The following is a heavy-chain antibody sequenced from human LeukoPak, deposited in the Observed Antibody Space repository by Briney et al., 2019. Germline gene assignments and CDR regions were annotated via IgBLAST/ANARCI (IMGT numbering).Heavy chain of an antibody. CDR1: GGSISSYY. D-gene: IGHD3-22*01. Sequence: SETLSLTCTVSGGSISSYYWSWIRQPPGKGLEWIGYIYYSGSTNYNPSLKSRVTISVDTSKNQFSLKLSSVTAADTAEYYCARDYYDSSGPQGDWFDPWGQGTLVTVSS. CDR2: IYYSGST. J-gene: IGHJ5*02. CDR3: ARDYYDSSGPQGDWFDP. V-gene: IGHV4-59*01.